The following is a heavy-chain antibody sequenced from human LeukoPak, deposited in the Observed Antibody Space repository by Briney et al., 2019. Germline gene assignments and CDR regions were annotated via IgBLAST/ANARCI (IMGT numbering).Heavy chain of an antibody. CDR2: IYYSGSA. CDR3: AHFRGGAFDF. D-gene: IGHD3-16*01. V-gene: IGHV4-39*01. CDR1: GGSISSSSFY. J-gene: IGHJ3*01. Sequence: SETLSLTCTVSGGSISSSSFYWGWFRQPPGKGLEWIGSIYYSGSAYYNPCLKSRVTISGDTSKNEFSLRLSSVTAADTAVYYCAHFRGGAFDFWGRGTMVTVSS.